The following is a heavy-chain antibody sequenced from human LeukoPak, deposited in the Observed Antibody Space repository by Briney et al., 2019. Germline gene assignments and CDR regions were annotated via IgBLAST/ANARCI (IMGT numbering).Heavy chain of an antibody. CDR1: GYTFTSYD. D-gene: IGHD2-2*01. V-gene: IGHV1-8*01. Sequence: VKVSCKASGYTFTSYDINWVRQATGQGLEWMGWMNPKSGNTGYAQKFQARVTMTRNTSISTAYMELSRLRSEDTAVYYCARHCSSTSCSIQGMDVWGQGTTVTVSS. CDR2: MNPKSGNT. J-gene: IGHJ6*02. CDR3: ARHCSSTSCSIQGMDV.